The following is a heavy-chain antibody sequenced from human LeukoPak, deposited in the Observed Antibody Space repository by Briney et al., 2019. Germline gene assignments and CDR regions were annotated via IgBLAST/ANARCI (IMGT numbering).Heavy chain of an antibody. D-gene: IGHD3-10*01. CDR3: AKVFEVRGARRPKDY. Sequence: GGSLRLSCAASGFTFSDYGMHWVRQAPGKGLEGVALISYDGGNKFYADSVRDRFTISRDNSQNTLFLQMNSLRTEDTAMYYCAKVFEVRGARRPKDYWGQGTLVIVSS. CDR2: ISYDGGNK. CDR1: GFTFSDYG. V-gene: IGHV3-30*18. J-gene: IGHJ4*02.